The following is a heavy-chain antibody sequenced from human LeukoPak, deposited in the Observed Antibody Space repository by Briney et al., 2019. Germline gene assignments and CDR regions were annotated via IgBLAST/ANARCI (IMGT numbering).Heavy chain of an antibody. D-gene: IGHD3-9*01. CDR1: GFTFSSYS. J-gene: IGHJ4*02. CDR3: AKDFPELRYFDWLFSAPFDY. CDR2: ISSSSSYI. Sequence: GGSLRLSCAASGFTFSSYSMNWVRQAPGKGLESVSSISSSSSYIYYADSVKGRFTISRDNAKNSLYLQMNSLRAEDTAVYYCAKDFPELRYFDWLFSAPFDYWGQGALVTVSS. V-gene: IGHV3-21*01.